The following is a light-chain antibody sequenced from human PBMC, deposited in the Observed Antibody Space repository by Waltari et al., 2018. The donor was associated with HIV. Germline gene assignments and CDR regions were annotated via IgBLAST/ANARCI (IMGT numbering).Light chain of an antibody. J-gene: IGLJ2*01. CDR3: SSYGDSLKVL. CDR1: SSDIGAYDF. CDR2: EVT. Sequence: QSALTQPPSASGSLGQSVTISCTGSSSDIGAYDFVSWFQQHPHSAPKLLLYEVTRRPATVSDRFSGSRSGNTAFLTVAGLQPDDEATYSCSSYGDSLKVLFGGGTNVTVL. V-gene: IGLV2-8*01.